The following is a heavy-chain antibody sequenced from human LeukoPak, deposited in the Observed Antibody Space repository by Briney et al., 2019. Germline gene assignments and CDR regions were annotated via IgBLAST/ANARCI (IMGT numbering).Heavy chain of an antibody. CDR2: ISSSSSYI. V-gene: IGHV3-21*01. CDR1: GFTFSSYS. D-gene: IGHD1-14*01. CDR3: AKDPDNGGDI. Sequence: GGSLRLSCAASGFTFSSYSMNWVRQAPGKGLEWVSSISSSSSYIYYADSVKGRFTISRDNSKNTLYLQMNSLRAEDTAVYYCAKDPDNGGDIWGQGTMVTVSS. J-gene: IGHJ3*02.